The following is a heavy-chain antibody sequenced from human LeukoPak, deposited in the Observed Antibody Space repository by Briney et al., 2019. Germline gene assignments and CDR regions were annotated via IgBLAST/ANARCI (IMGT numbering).Heavy chain of an antibody. D-gene: IGHD6-6*01. CDR3: AHSPYSSGNFDY. CDR1: GFLLSTSGVG. V-gene: IGHV2-5*02. CDR2: IYWDDDK. J-gene: IGHJ4*02. Sequence: SGPTLVNPTQTPTLTCTFSGFLLSTSGVGVGWIRQPPGKALEWLALIYWDDDKCYSPSLKSRLTITKDTSKNQVVLTMTNMDPVDTATYYCAHSPYSSGNFDYRGQGTLVTVSS.